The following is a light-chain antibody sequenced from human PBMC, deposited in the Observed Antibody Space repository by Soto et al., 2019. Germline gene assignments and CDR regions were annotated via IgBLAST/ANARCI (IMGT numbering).Light chain of an antibody. Sequence: DIQMTQSPSTLSASVGDRVTITCRASQSLNNDLAWYQQKPGKAPSLLIYDASTLERGVPSRFSGTGSGTEFTLAINSLQPDDFATYYCQQYHRSSITFGQGTRLENK. J-gene: IGKJ5*01. CDR3: QQYHRSSIT. CDR1: QSLNND. V-gene: IGKV1-5*01. CDR2: DAS.